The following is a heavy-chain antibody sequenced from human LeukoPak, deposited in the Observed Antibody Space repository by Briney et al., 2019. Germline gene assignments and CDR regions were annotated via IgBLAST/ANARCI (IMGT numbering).Heavy chain of an antibody. CDR3: ARVQRPLDGADY. D-gene: IGHD1-1*01. CDR2: IVVGSGNT. CDR1: RFTFISSG. V-gene: IGHV1-58*02. Sequence: SVKVSCKASRFTFISSGMQWVRQARGQRLEWIGWIVVGSGNTNYAQKFQERVTITRDMSTSTAYMELSSLRSEDTAVYYCARVQRPLDGADYWGRGTLVTVSS. J-gene: IGHJ4*02.